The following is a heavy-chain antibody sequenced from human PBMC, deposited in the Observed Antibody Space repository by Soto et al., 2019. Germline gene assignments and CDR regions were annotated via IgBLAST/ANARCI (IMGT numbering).Heavy chain of an antibody. CDR1: GFTFSSYA. D-gene: IGHD3-10*01. J-gene: IGHJ4*02. Sequence: LSLSCAASGFTFSSYAISWVRQAPGKGLEWVSAISGSGGSTYYADSVKGRFTISRDNSKNTLYLQMNSLRAEDTAVYYCAKARGVIINYFDYWGQGTLVTVSS. V-gene: IGHV3-23*01. CDR2: ISGSGGST. CDR3: AKARGVIINYFDY.